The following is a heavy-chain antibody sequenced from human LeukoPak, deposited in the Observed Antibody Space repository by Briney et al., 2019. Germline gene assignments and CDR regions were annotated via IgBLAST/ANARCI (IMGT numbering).Heavy chain of an antibody. V-gene: IGHV4-34*01. D-gene: IGHD6-13*01. Sequence: SETLSLTCAVYGGSFSGYYWSWIRQPPGKGLEWIGEINHSGSTNYNPSLKSRVTISVDPSKTQFSLKLSSVTAADTAVYYCATRQPPGIAAAGKPRIYYYYMDVGRKGTTVPVS. J-gene: IGHJ6*03. CDR1: GGSFSGYY. CDR2: INHSGST. CDR3: ATRQPPGIAAAGKPRIYYYYMDV.